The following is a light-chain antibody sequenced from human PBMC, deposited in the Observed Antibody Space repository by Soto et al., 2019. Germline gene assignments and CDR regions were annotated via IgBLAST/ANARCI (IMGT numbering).Light chain of an antibody. CDR1: SSDVGAYNY. Sequence: QSVLTQPASVSGSPGQSITISCTGTSSDVGAYNYDSWYQQYPGEAPKVIIYDVSHRPAGVSNRFSGSKSGNTASLTISGLQTKDEADYYCSSYTSATTYVFGTGTKVTV. CDR2: DVS. CDR3: SSYTSATTYV. V-gene: IGLV2-14*01. J-gene: IGLJ1*01.